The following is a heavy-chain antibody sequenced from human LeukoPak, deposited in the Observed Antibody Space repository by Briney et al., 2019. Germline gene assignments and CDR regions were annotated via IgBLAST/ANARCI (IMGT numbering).Heavy chain of an antibody. CDR1: GGSVSSSHY. D-gene: IGHD6-13*01. V-gene: IGHV4-39*07. CDR2: IYYSGST. Sequence: SETLSLTCTVSGGSVSSSHYWGWIRQPPGTGLEWIGSIYYSGSTYYNPSLKSRVTISVDTSKNQFSLKLSSVTAADTAVYYCARVKAAAGDNWGQGTLVTVSS. J-gene: IGHJ4*02. CDR3: ARVKAAAGDN.